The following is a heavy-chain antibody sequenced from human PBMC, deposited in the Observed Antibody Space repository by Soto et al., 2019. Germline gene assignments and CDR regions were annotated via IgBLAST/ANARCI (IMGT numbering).Heavy chain of an antibody. V-gene: IGHV3-23*01. D-gene: IGHD4-17*01. CDR3: AKDHAWGRRVTTRFDY. J-gene: IGHJ4*02. CDR2: ISDSGDST. Sequence: EVQLLESGGNLVQPGGSLRLSCAASGLTFSTYGMTWVRQAPGKGLEWVSSISDSGDSTYYADSVKGRFTISRDNSKNTLFLQMNSLRAEDTAVYYCAKDHAWGRRVTTRFDYWGQGALVTVSS. CDR1: GLTFSTYG.